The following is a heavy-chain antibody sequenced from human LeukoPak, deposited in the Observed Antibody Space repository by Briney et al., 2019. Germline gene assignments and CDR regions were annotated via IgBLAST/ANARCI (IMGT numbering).Heavy chain of an antibody. D-gene: IGHD4-17*01. CDR3: AKGHYYGDYGY. V-gene: IGHV3-30*18. CDR1: GFTFSSNG. Sequence: GGSLRLSCAASGFTFSSNGMHWVRQALGKGLEWVAVVSYDGSNKYYADSVKGRFTVSRDNSKNTLYPQMNSLSAEDTAVYYCAKGHYYGDYGYWGQGTLVTVSS. CDR2: VSYDGSNK. J-gene: IGHJ4*02.